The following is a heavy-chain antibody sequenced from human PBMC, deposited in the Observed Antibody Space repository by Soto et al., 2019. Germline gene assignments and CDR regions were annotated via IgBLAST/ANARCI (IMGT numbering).Heavy chain of an antibody. CDR3: ARDSGYYYGSGSDFDY. D-gene: IGHD3-10*01. Sequence: ASVKVSCKASGYTFTSYGISWVRQAPGQGLEWMGWISAYNGNTNYAQKLQGRVTMTTDTSTSTAYMELRSLRSDDTAVYYCARDSGYYYGSGSDFDYWGQGTLVTVYS. CDR1: GYTFTSYG. J-gene: IGHJ4*02. CDR2: ISAYNGNT. V-gene: IGHV1-18*01.